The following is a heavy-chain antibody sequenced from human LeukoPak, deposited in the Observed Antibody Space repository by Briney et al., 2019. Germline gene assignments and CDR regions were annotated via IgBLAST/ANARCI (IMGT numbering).Heavy chain of an antibody. CDR3: ARHFAHSYYYMDV. V-gene: IGHV4-59*08. CDR2: ISYSRST. CDR1: GGSISSYD. Sequence: NTAETLSLTCSVWGGSISSYDGICMRQPPGKGREWIGDISYSRSTNYSPPLKSRVTISVEPSKNQSSLTLGSVAAADTAVYYCARHFAHSYYYMDVWGKATTVPVSS. J-gene: IGHJ6*03.